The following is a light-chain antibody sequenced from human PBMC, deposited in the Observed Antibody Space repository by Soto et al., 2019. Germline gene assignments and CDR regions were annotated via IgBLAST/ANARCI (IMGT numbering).Light chain of an antibody. Sequence: DIVITQSPDSLAVSLGERATINFKSSQNILYGSNNKNDLGWYQQKPGQPPKLLIYCAFTRDSGIPERFSGSGSATDCTLPISRLQAEDVAVYYCQQYYDTPFTFGPRTKVDVK. J-gene: IGKJ3*01. CDR1: QNILYGSNNKND. V-gene: IGKV4-1*01. CDR3: QQYYDTPFT. CDR2: CAF.